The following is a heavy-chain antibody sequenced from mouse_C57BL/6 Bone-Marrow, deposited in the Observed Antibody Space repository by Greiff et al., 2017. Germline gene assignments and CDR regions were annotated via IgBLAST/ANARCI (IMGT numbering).Heavy chain of an antibody. CDR1: GFTFSSYG. J-gene: IGHJ3*01. V-gene: IGHV5-6*01. CDR3: ARQGGWFAY. Sequence: EVQVVESGGDLVKPGGSLKLSCAASGFTFSSYGMSWVRQTPDKRLEWVATISSGGSYTYYPDSVKGRLTISRDNAKNTLYLQMSSLKSEDTAMYYCARQGGWFAYWGQGTLVTVAA. CDR2: ISSGGSYT.